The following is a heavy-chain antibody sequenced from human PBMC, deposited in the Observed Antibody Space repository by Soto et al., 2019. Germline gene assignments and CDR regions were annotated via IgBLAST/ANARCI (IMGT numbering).Heavy chain of an antibody. Sequence: SVKVSCKXSGGTFSSYAISWVRQAPGQGLEWMGGIIPIFGTANYAQKFQGRVTITADKSTSTAYMELSSLRSEDTAVYYCARKGCSSTSCPHSGMDVWGQGTTVTVSS. J-gene: IGHJ6*02. CDR2: IIPIFGTA. CDR3: ARKGCSSTSCPHSGMDV. V-gene: IGHV1-69*06. CDR1: GGTFSSYA. D-gene: IGHD2-2*01.